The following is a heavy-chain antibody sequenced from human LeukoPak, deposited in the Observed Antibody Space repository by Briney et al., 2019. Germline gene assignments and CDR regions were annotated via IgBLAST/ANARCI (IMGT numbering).Heavy chain of an antibody. CDR3: AKDASNGDYAH. D-gene: IGHD4-17*01. V-gene: IGHV3-23*01. CDR1: GFTFSTYA. J-gene: IGHJ4*02. Sequence: GXXRLSCAASGFTFSTYAMTWVRQAPGKGLEWVSGISGSGTNPFYSDSVRGRFTISRDNSKNTLYLQMDSLRAEDTAVYFCAKDASNGDYAHWGQGTLVTVSS. CDR2: ISGSGTNP.